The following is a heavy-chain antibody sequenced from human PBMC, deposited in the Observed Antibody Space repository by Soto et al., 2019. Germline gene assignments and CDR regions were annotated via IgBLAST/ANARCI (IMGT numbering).Heavy chain of an antibody. CDR2: IIPILGIA. CDR1: GGTFSSYT. Sequence: ASVKVSCKASGGTFSSYTISWVRQAPGQGLEWMGRIIPILGIANYAQKFQGRVTITADKSTSTAYMELSSLRSEDTAVYYCARPLLGATDAFDIWGQGTMVTVSS. J-gene: IGHJ3*02. D-gene: IGHD1-26*01. CDR3: ARPLLGATDAFDI. V-gene: IGHV1-69*02.